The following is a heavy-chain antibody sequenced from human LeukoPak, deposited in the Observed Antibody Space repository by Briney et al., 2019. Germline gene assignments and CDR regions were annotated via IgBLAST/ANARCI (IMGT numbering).Heavy chain of an antibody. Sequence: SETLSLTCAVYGGSFSGYYWSWIRQPSGKGLEWIGEINHSGSTNYNPSLKSRVTISVDTSKNQFSLKLSSVTAADTAVYYCARDGGYDYGGLNYWGQGTLVTVSS. CDR1: GGSFSGYY. J-gene: IGHJ4*02. CDR2: INHSGST. D-gene: IGHD5-12*01. V-gene: IGHV4-34*01. CDR3: ARDGGYDYGGLNY.